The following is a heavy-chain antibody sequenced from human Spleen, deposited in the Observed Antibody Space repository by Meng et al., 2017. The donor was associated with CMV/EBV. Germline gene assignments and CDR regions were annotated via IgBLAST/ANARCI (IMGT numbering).Heavy chain of an antibody. CDR2: INTYNGDT. Sequence: ASVKVSCKASEYNFASYGITWVRQAPGQGLEWLGWINTYNGDTNYAQKLQGRVTMTTDRSTRTAYMELRSLRFDDTAIYYCARSITIFQIDYWGQGTLVTVSS. J-gene: IGHJ4*02. D-gene: IGHD3-3*01. V-gene: IGHV1-18*01. CDR3: ARSITIFQIDY. CDR1: EYNFASYG.